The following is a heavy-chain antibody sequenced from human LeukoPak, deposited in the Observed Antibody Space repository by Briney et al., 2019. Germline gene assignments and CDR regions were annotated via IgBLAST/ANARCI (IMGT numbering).Heavy chain of an antibody. CDR3: ARDASPLFRYDSSGYYYD. D-gene: IGHD3-22*01. CDR1: GYTFTSYG. J-gene: IGHJ4*02. V-gene: IGHV1-18*01. CDR2: ISAYNGNT. Sequence: ASVKVSXKASGYTFTSYGISWVRQAPGQGLEWMGWISAYNGNTNYAKKLQGRVTMTTDTSTSTAYMELRSLRSDDTAVYYCARDASPLFRYDSSGYYYDWGQGTLVTVSS.